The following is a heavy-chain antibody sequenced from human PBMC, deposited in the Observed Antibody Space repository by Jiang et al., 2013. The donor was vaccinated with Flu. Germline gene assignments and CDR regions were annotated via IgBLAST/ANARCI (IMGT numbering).Heavy chain of an antibody. V-gene: IGHV4-34*01. CDR3: ARQGDDVWGSYRYREEYYFDY. CDR1: GGSFSGYY. CDR2: INHSGST. D-gene: IGHD3-16*02. Sequence: LLKPSETLSLTCAVYGGSFSGYYWSWIRQPPGKGLEWIGEINHSGSTNXNPSLKSRVTISVDTSKNQFSLKLSSVTAADTAVYYCARQGDDVWGSYRYREEYYFDYWGQGTLVTVSS. J-gene: IGHJ4*02.